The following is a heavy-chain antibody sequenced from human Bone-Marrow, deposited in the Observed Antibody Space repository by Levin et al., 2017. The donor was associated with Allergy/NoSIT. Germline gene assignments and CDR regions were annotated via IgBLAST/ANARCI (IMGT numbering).Heavy chain of an antibody. D-gene: IGHD3-3*01. Sequence: GESLKISCKGSGYSFTSYWIGWVRQMPGKGLEWMGIIYPGDSDTRYSPSFQGQVTISADKSTSTAYLQWSSLKASDTAMYYCARAATGILRFLEWLFYFDYWGQGTLVTVSS. J-gene: IGHJ4*02. CDR1: GYSFTSYW. CDR2: IYPGDSDT. V-gene: IGHV5-51*01. CDR3: ARAATGILRFLEWLFYFDY.